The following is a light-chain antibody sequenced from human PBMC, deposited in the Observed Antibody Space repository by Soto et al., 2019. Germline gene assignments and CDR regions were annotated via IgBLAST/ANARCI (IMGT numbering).Light chain of an antibody. V-gene: IGLV2-8*01. J-gene: IGLJ1*01. CDR3: SSHGGANNFYV. CDR1: NSDIGAYDY. Sequence: QSVLTQPPSASGSPGQSVTISCTGTNSDIGAYDYVSWYQQHPGKVPKLMIYEVSKRPSGVPDRFSASKSGNTASLTASGLQAEDEADYYCSSHGGANNFYVFGTGTKVTVL. CDR2: EVS.